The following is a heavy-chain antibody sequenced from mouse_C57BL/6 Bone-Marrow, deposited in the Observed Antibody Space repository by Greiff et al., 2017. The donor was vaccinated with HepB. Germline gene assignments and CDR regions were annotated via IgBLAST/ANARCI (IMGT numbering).Heavy chain of an antibody. CDR1: GYTFTSYW. V-gene: IGHV1-74*01. CDR2: IHPSDSDT. J-gene: IGHJ3*01. CDR3: AIEDYYGSSYAWFAY. Sequence: QVQLKQPGAELVKPGASVKVSCKASGYTFTSYWMHWVKQRPGQGLEWIGRIHPSDSDTNYNQKFKGKATLTVDKSSSTAYMQLSSLTSEDSAVYYCAIEDYYGSSYAWFAYWGQGTLVTVSA. D-gene: IGHD1-1*01.